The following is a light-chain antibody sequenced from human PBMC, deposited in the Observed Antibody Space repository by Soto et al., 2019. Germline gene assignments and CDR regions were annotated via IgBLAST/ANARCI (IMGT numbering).Light chain of an antibody. CDR3: QKYNNWPLA. J-gene: IGKJ1*01. CDR1: ETVTSH. V-gene: IGKV3-15*01. Sequence: VVMTQSPATLSVSPGDRATLSCRASETVTSHLAWYHQRPGQAPRLLIYGASTRATGIPPRFRGSGSGTQFTLTISSRQSEDSGVYYCQKYNNWPLAFGQGTKVEVK. CDR2: GAS.